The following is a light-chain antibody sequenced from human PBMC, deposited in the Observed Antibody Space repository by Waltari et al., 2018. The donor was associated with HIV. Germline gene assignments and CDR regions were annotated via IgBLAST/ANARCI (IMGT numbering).Light chain of an antibody. CDR2: EDD. CDR1: SGSLGFHF. Sequence: FMLTQPPSVSESPGETVTISCTRSSGSLGFHFVQWYQQRPGRAPPTVIYEDDRRPSGVPDRFSGSIDRSSNSASLTISGLEPEDEADYYCQSYDSNYVVFGGGTKLTVL. V-gene: IGLV6-57*04. CDR3: QSYDSNYVV. J-gene: IGLJ2*01.